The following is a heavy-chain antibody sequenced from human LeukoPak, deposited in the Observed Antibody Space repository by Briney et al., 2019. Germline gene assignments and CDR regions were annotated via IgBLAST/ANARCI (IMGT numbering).Heavy chain of an antibody. CDR1: GGSFSGYY. CDR3: ARVVRGCSSTSCYRYYYGMDV. Sequence: SETLSLTCAVYGGSFSGYYWSWIRQPPGKGLEWIGEINHSESTNYNPSLKSRVTISVDTSKNQFSLKLSSVTAADTAVYYCARVVRGCSSTSCYRYYYGMDVWGQGTTVTVSS. V-gene: IGHV4-34*01. J-gene: IGHJ6*02. CDR2: INHSEST. D-gene: IGHD2-2*01.